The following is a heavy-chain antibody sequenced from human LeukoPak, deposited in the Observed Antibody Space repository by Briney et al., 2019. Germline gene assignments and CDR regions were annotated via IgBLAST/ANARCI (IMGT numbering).Heavy chain of an antibody. CDR2: ISGAGSAT. CDR3: AKGNQPRACSSTSCYSPREYYFDY. J-gene: IGHJ4*02. D-gene: IGHD2-2*01. CDR1: GFSISDYA. V-gene: IGHV3-23*01. Sequence: GGSLRLSCAISGFSISDYAMSWVRQAPGKGLEWVSAISGAGSATFYADSVKGRFTISRDNSRNTLYLQMDSLRVDDTAVYYCAKGNQPRACSSTSCYSPREYYFDYWGQGTLVTVSS.